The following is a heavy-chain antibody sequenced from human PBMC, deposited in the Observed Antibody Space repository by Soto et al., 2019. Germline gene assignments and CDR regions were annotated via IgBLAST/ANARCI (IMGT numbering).Heavy chain of an antibody. V-gene: IGHV5-51*01. CDR1: GYSFTSYW. Sequence: GESLKISCKGSGYSFTSYWIGWVRQMPGKGLEWMGIIYPGDSDTNYSPSFQGHVTISADKSISTAYLQWSSLKASDTAMYYCERHWEAVARYYGMDVWGQGTTVNVSS. CDR2: IYPGDSDT. J-gene: IGHJ6*02. CDR3: ERHWEAVARYYGMDV. D-gene: IGHD6-19*01.